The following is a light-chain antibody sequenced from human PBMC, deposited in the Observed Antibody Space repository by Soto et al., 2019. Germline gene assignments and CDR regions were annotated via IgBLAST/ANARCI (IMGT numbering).Light chain of an antibody. V-gene: IGKV1-13*02. CDR2: DAS. Sequence: IQLTQSPSSLSASVGDRVTITCRAGQAIGSALAWNQRRPGKAPKLLLYDASNLEAGVPSRFSGGGSGTDFTLTITSLRPEDFATYYCQQFNGFPLTFGGGTKVQIK. J-gene: IGKJ4*01. CDR3: QQFNGFPLT. CDR1: QAIGSA.